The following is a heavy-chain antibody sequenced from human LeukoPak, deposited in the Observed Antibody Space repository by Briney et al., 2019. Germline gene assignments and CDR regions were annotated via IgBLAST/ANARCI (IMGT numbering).Heavy chain of an antibody. V-gene: IGHV4-61*02. CDR1: GGSISSGSYY. D-gene: IGHD4-11*01. J-gene: IGHJ5*02. Sequence: SETLSLTCTVSGGSISSGSYYWRWIRQPAGKGLEWIGRIYTSGSTNYNPSLKSRVTISVDTSKNQFSLKLSSVTAADTAVYYCARGSNYVWFDPWGQGTLVTVSS. CDR2: IYTSGST. CDR3: ARGSNYVWFDP.